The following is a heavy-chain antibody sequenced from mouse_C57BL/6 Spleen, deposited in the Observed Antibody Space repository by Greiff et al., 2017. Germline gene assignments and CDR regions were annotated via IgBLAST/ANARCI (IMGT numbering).Heavy chain of an antibody. CDR3: ARRDGSSYGGAMDY. Sequence: QVQLQQSGAELVMPGASVKLSCKASGYTFTSYWMHWVKQRPGQGLEWIGEIDPSDSYTNYNQKFKGKSTLTVDKSSSTAYMLRSSLTSEDSAVYYCARRDGSSYGGAMDYWGQGTAVTVSS. CDR2: IDPSDSYT. V-gene: IGHV1-69*01. D-gene: IGHD1-1*01. CDR1: GYTFTSYW. J-gene: IGHJ4*01.